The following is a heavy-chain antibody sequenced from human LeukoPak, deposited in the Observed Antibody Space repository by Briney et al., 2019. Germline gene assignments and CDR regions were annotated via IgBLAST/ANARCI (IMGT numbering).Heavy chain of an antibody. D-gene: IGHD1-26*01. CDR1: GLTLSTYA. J-gene: IGHJ3*02. Sequence: PGGSLRLSCSGSGLTLSTYAMHWVRQAPGKGLEYVSAIDTDGGGTYYADSVKGRFTISRDKSKNTLYLQMNSLRAEDMAVYYCARGSSGSFWQAVDIWGQGTMVTVSS. CDR3: ARGSSGSFWQAVDI. V-gene: IGHV3-64*04. CDR2: IDTDGGGT.